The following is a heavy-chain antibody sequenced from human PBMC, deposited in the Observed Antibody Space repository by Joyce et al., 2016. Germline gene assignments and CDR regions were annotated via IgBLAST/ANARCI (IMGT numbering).Heavy chain of an antibody. J-gene: IGHJ4*02. CDR2: IGWDGNST. V-gene: IGHV3-43D*04. CDR3: ARQNDALDY. Sequence: EVQLVESGGVVVQAGGSLRLSCAASGFTFDDYVLHWDRRAPGKGLEWVSLIGWDGNSTYYADSVKGRFTISRDNSKNSLFLQMNSLRAEDTALYYCARQNDALDYWGQGTLVTVSS. D-gene: IGHD1-1*01. CDR1: GFTFDDYV.